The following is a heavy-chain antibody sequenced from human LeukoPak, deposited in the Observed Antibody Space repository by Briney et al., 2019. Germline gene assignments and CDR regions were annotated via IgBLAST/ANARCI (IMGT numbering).Heavy chain of an antibody. CDR2: INTNTGNP. J-gene: IGHJ4*02. CDR1: GYTFTNYA. D-gene: IGHD5-12*01. CDR3: ARVQYSGYDNYFDY. V-gene: IGHV7-4-1*02. Sequence: GASVKVSCKASGYTFTNYAMNWVRQAPGQGLEWMGWINTNTGNPTYAQGFTGRFVFSLDTSVSTAYLQISSLKAEDTAVYYCARVQYSGYDNYFDYWGQGTLVTVSS.